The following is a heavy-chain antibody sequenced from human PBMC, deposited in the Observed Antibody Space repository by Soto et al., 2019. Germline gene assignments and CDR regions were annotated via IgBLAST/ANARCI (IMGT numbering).Heavy chain of an antibody. V-gene: IGHV3-23*01. J-gene: IGHJ4*02. D-gene: IGHD2-2*01. Sequence: GGSLRLSCAASGFTFSSYAMSWVRQAPGKGLEWVSAISGSGGSTYYADSVKGRFTISRDNSKNTLYLQMNSLRAEDTAVYYCAKDLEKYCSSTSCYLQQWLGQFDYWGQGTLVTVSS. CDR2: ISGSGGST. CDR3: AKDLEKYCSSTSCYLQQWLGQFDY. CDR1: GFTFSSYA.